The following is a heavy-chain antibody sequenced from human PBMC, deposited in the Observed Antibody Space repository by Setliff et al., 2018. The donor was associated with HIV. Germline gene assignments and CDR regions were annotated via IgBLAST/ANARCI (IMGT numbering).Heavy chain of an antibody. Sequence: ASVKVSCKASGFIFTNYGIHWVRQAPGHSLEWMGFINAGNGNTKYSQKFQGRVSITRDTSASKAYLELSSLRSEDTAVYYCARGRLRNYFDYWGQGTLVTVSS. J-gene: IGHJ4*02. CDR1: GFIFTNYG. D-gene: IGHD2-8*01. CDR2: INAGNGNT. CDR3: ARGRLRNYFDY. V-gene: IGHV1-3*01.